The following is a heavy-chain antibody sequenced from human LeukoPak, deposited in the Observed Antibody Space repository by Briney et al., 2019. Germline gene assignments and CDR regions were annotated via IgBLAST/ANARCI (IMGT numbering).Heavy chain of an antibody. D-gene: IGHD1-26*01. V-gene: IGHV3-23*01. Sequence: GGSLRLSCAVSGISLSNYGMSWVRQAPGKGLEWVAGISGSGGGTNYADSVKGRFTISRDNAKNSLYLQMNSLRAEDTAVYYCARDLYSGSYYDKNLGDYWGQGTLVTVSS. J-gene: IGHJ4*02. CDR3: ARDLYSGSYYDKNLGDY. CDR1: GISLSNYG. CDR2: ISGSGGGT.